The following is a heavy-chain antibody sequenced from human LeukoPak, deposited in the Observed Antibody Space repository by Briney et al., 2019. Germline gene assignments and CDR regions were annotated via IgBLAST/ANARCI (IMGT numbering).Heavy chain of an antibody. CDR3: ARDPPVYSSSHYYFDY. CDR2: INPNSGGT. J-gene: IGHJ4*02. D-gene: IGHD6-6*01. V-gene: IGHV1-2*02. Sequence: GASVKVSCKASGYIFTDYYMHWVRQAPGQGLEWMGWINPNSGGTNYAQKFQGRVTMTRDTSISTAYMELSRLRSDDTAVYYCARDPPVYSSSHYYFDYWGQGTLVTVSS. CDR1: GYIFTDYY.